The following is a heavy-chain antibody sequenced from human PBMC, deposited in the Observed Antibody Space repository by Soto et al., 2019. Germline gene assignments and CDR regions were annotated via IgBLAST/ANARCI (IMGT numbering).Heavy chain of an antibody. J-gene: IGHJ4*02. CDR3: ARDASSWGDLSYAPFDY. CDR2: IYYSGST. V-gene: IGHV4-30-4*01. D-gene: IGHD3-16*02. CDR1: GGSISSGDYY. Sequence: QVQLQESGPGLVKPSQTLSLTCTVSGGSISSGDYYWSWIRQPPGKGLEWIGYIYYSGSTYYNPSLKSRVTISVDTSKNQFSLKLSSVTAADTAVYYCARDASSWGDLSYAPFDYWGQGTLVTISS.